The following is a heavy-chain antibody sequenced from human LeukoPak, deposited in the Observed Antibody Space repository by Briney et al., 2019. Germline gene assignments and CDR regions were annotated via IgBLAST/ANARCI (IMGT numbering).Heavy chain of an antibody. CDR1: GFTFDDYA. V-gene: IGHV3-9*01. CDR2: ISWNSGSI. D-gene: IGHD4-17*01. J-gene: IGHJ4*02. CDR3: AKDIRLTTEVTPTIDY. Sequence: GGSLRLSCAASGFTFDDYAMHWVRQAPGKGLEWVSGISWNSGSIGYVDSVKGRFTISRDNAKNSLYLQMNSLRAEDTALYYCAKDIRLTTEVTPTIDYWGQGTLVTVSS.